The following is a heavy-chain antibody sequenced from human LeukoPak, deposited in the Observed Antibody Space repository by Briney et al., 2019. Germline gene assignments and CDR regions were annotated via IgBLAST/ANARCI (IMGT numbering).Heavy chain of an antibody. Sequence: ASVKVSCKASGYTFTGYYMHWVRQAPGQGLEWMGWINPNSGGTNYAQKFQGRVTMTRDTSISTAYMELSRLRSDDTAVYYCARVFIRSLSTDTLGYWGQGTLVTVSS. D-gene: IGHD2-2*01. CDR2: INPNSGGT. J-gene: IGHJ4*02. CDR1: GYTFTGYY. V-gene: IGHV1-2*02. CDR3: ARVFIRSLSTDTLGY.